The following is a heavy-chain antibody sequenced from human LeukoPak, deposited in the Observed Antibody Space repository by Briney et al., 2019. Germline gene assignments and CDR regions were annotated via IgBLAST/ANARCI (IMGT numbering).Heavy chain of an antibody. J-gene: IGHJ4*02. D-gene: IGHD3-22*01. CDR2: IIPGDSDT. Sequence: GESLKISCKGSGYSFTTYWIGWVRQMPGRGLEWMGSIIPGDSDTRYSPSFQGQVTISADKSISTAYLQWSSLKASDTAMYYCARQFRDSSGYYSYYFDYWGQGTLVTVSS. CDR1: GYSFTTYW. CDR3: ARQFRDSSGYYSYYFDY. V-gene: IGHV5-51*01.